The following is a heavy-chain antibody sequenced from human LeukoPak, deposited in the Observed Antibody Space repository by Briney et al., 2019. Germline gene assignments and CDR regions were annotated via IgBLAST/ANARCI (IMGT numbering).Heavy chain of an antibody. V-gene: IGHV3-33*01. CDR2: IWYDGSNK. Sequence: GGSLRLSCAASGFTFSSYGMHWVRQAPGKGLEWVAVIWYDGSNKYYADSVKGRFTISRDNSKNMLYLQMNSLRADDTAVYYCASRSPALDYWGQGTLVTVSS. J-gene: IGHJ4*02. CDR1: GFTFSSYG. D-gene: IGHD2-2*01. CDR3: ASRSPALDY.